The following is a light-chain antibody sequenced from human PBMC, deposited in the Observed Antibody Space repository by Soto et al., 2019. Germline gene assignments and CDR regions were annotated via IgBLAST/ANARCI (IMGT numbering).Light chain of an antibody. V-gene: IGKV3-15*01. CDR3: QHNNNWPLT. CDR2: GAS. J-gene: IGKJ1*01. Sequence: EIVMTQSPATLSVPPGERATLSCRASQSINRNLAWYHQRPGQAPRLLMYGASTRATGIPDRFRGSGSGTEFTLTISSLQSDDFGVYYCQHNNNWPLTFGRGTKVDIK. CDR1: QSINRN.